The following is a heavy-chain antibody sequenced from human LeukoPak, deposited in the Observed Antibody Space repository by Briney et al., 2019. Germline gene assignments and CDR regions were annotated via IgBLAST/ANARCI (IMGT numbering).Heavy chain of an antibody. CDR3: ARGSDSGNYYDFDY. Sequence: GGSPRLSCAASGFTFSSYWMHWVRQAPGKGLVWVSRINNDGSSTTYADSVKGRFTISRDNAKNTLFMQMNTLRAEDTAVYYCARGSDSGNYYDFDYWGQGTLVTVSS. V-gene: IGHV3-74*01. J-gene: IGHJ4*02. CDR1: GFTFSSYW. D-gene: IGHD1-26*01. CDR2: INNDGSST.